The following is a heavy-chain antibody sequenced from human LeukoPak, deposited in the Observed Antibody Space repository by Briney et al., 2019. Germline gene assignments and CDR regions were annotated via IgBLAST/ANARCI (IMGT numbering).Heavy chain of an antibody. CDR3: ARGPEARGSITTNKYFQH. V-gene: IGHV1-46*01. CDR2: INPSGGST. Sequence: VASVKVSCKASGYTFTSYYMHWVRQAPGQGLEWMGIINPSGGSTSYAQKFQGRVTMTRDTSTSTVYMELSSLRSEDTAVYYCARGPEARGSITTNKYFQHWGQGTLVTVSS. CDR1: GYTFTSYY. J-gene: IGHJ1*01. D-gene: IGHD3-22*01.